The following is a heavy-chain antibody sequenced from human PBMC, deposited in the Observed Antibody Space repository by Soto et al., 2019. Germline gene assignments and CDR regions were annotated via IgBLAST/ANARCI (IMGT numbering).Heavy chain of an antibody. CDR2: IIPIFGTP. V-gene: IGHV1-69*06. CDR3: ARGLECRGYCLDKPTWFGP. Sequence: SSVRDRCTSAPGALSTDACGGVPVAPARALEWMGRIIPIFGTPYYAQKFQGRVTITADKSTSTVYMELSSLGSDDTAVYFCARGLECRGYCLDKPTWFGPWGQGTLVTAS. D-gene: IGHD2-15*01. CDR1: PGALSTDA. J-gene: IGHJ5*02.